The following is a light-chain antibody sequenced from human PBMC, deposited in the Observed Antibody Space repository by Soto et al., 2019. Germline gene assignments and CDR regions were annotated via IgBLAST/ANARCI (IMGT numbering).Light chain of an antibody. V-gene: IGLV2-14*01. CDR1: STDVGANNY. CDR3: YSHVDATTGV. J-gene: IGLJ2*01. Sequence: QSALTQPASVSGSPGQSITISCTGTSTDVGANNYVSWYQQHPGRAPKVMLYDVTNRPSGVSSRFSGSKSGNTASLTISGRQAEDEADYYCYSHVDATTGVFGVGTKVTVL. CDR2: DVT.